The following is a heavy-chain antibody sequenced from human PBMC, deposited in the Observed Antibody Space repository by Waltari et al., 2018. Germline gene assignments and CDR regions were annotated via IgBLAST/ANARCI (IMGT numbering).Heavy chain of an antibody. Sequence: QVQLQESGPGLVKPSETLSLTCTVSGGSISSYYWSWIRQPPGKGLEWIGYIYYSGRTNYNPSLKSRVTISVDTSKNQFSLKLSSVTAADTAVYYCARDQGPYGGFDYWGQGTLVTVSS. CDR3: ARDQGPYGGFDY. CDR1: GGSISSYY. D-gene: IGHD4-17*01. J-gene: IGHJ4*02. CDR2: IYYSGRT. V-gene: IGHV4-59*01.